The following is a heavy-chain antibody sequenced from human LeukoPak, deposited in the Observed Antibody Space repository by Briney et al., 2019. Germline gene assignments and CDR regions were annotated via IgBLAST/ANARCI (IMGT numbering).Heavy chain of an antibody. CDR1: GYTLIGYY. CDR2: INPNSGGT. CDR3: ARAGHPNYCSCTSFYSPNIYYVVEV. J-gene: IGHJ6*02. V-gene: IGHV1-2*02. Sequence: ASVKVSCKAPGYTLIGYYLRWGRQAPGQGLEWMGWINPNSGGTNYAQKFQGRVTMTRDTSISTAYMELSRLRSDDTAVYCGARAGHPNYCSCTSFYSPNIYYVVEVWGQGTTVTVSS. D-gene: IGHD2/OR15-2a*01.